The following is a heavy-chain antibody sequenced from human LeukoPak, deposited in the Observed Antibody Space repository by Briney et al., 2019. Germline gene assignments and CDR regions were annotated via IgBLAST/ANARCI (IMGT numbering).Heavy chain of an antibody. D-gene: IGHD4-11*01. J-gene: IGHJ4*02. Sequence: SSETLSLTCTVSGGSISSYYWSWIRQPPGKGLEWIGYIFYSGSTNYNPSLKSRVTISVDTSKNQFSLRVNSVTTADTAVYYCAGVRMDYGNYGFHPYFDYWGQGSLVTVSS. V-gene: IGHV4-59*01. CDR2: IFYSGST. CDR1: GGSISSYY. CDR3: AGVRMDYGNYGFHPYFDY.